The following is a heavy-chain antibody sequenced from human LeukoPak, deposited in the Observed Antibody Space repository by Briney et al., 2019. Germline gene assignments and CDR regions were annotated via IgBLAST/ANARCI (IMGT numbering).Heavy chain of an antibody. D-gene: IGHD3-10*01. CDR2: INHSGST. J-gene: IGHJ4*02. V-gene: IGHV4-34*01. Sequence: PSETLSLTCAVYGGSFSGYYWSWIRQPPGKGLEWIGEINHSGSTNYNPSLKSRVTISVDTSKNQFSLKLSSVTAADTAVYYCARGRSLLLWFGELRPHYFDYWGQGTLVTVSS. CDR1: GGSFSGYY. CDR3: ARGRSLLLWFGELRPHYFDY.